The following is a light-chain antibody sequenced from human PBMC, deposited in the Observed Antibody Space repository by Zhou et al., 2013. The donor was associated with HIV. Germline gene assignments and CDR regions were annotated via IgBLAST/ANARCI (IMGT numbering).Light chain of an antibody. CDR1: QTISNY. CDR2: KAS. J-gene: IGKJ4*01. Sequence: DIQMTQSPSSLSASAGDRVTITCRASQTISNYLNWYQQKPGKAPTLLIYKASNLQSGVPSRFSGSGSGADFTLTINSLQPEDFATYYCQQSSTTPRLTFGGGTKVEIK. CDR3: QQSSTTPRLT. V-gene: IGKV1-39*01.